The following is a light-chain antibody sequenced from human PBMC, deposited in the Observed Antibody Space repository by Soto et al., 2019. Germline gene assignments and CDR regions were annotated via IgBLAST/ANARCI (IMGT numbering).Light chain of an antibody. Sequence: QSVLTQPASVSGSPGQSITISCTGTSSDIGGYNYVSWYQQHPGKAPKLMMYDVSNRPSGVSYRFSGSKSGNTASLTISGLQTEDEADYYCSSYTTSSTLFGGGTKLTVL. CDR2: DVS. J-gene: IGLJ2*01. CDR1: SSDIGGYNY. CDR3: SSYTTSSTL. V-gene: IGLV2-14*01.